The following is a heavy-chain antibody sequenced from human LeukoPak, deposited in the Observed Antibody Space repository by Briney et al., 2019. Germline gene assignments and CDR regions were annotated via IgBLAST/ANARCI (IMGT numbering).Heavy chain of an antibody. J-gene: IGHJ4*01. V-gene: IGHV4-39*07. Sequence: SSETLSLTCTISGDYIGRINYYWGWIRQLPGKGLEWIVSMSYSGHTYYNPSLKGRVTTSIDTSKNQLSLNLKSVTAADTAVYYCARDRDVDDFDSWGHGTLVTVSS. CDR2: MSYSGHT. CDR3: ARDRDVDDFDS. D-gene: IGHD2-15*01. CDR1: GDYIGRINYY.